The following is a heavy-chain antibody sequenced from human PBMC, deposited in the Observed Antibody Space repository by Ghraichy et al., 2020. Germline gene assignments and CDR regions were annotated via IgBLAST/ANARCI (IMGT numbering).Heavy chain of an antibody. CDR2: INPNSGGT. CDR1: GYTFTGYY. J-gene: IGHJ6*03. D-gene: IGHD6-6*01. CDR3: AREGSSSSGKAVYYYYYYMDV. V-gene: IGHV1-2*02. Sequence: ASVKVSCKASGYTFTGYYMHWVRQAPGQGLEWMGWINPNSGGTNYAQKFQGRVTMTRDTSISTAYMELSRLRSDDTAVYYCAREGSSSSGKAVYYYYYYMDVRGKGTTVTVSS.